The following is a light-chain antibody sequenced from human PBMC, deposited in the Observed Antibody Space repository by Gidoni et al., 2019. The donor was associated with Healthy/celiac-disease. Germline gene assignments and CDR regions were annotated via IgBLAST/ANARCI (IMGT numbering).Light chain of an antibody. Sequence: IQMTQSPSSLSASVGDRVTITCRASQGISSYLAWYQQKPGKAPKLLIYAASTLQSGVPSRFSGSGSGTDFTLTISCLQSEDFATYYCQQYYSYPYTFGQGTKLEIK. CDR2: AAS. V-gene: IGKV1-8*01. CDR3: QQYYSYPYT. CDR1: QGISSY. J-gene: IGKJ2*01.